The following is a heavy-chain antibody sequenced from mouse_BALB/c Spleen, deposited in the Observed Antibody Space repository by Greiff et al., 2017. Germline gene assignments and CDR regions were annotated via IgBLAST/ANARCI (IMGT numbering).Heavy chain of an antibody. Sequence: EVKLVESGGGLVKPGGSLKLSCAASGFTFSSYTMSWVRQTPEKRLEWVATISSGGSYTYYPDSVTGRFTISRDNAKNTLYLQMSSLKSEDTAMYCCTRGPAYPSYAMDYWGQGTTVTVSS. D-gene: IGHD2-10*01. CDR3: TRGPAYPSYAMDY. CDR1: GFTFSSYT. J-gene: IGHJ4*01. CDR2: ISSGGSYT. V-gene: IGHV5-6-4*01.